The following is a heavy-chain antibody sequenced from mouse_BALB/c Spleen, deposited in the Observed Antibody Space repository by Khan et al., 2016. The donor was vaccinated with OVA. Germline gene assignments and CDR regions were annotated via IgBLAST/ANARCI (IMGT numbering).Heavy chain of an antibody. CDR3: ARKNGSDFDY. Sequence: EVQLKQSGPELVKPGASVKISCKASGYSFTGYFMNWVMQSHGKSLEWIGRINPHIGETFYNQRFKGKATLTVDESSSTAHIELRSLASEDSAVYFCARKNGSDFDYWGQGTTLTVSS. D-gene: IGHD1-1*01. CDR1: GYSFTGYF. V-gene: IGHV1-20*02. CDR2: INPHIGET. J-gene: IGHJ2*01.